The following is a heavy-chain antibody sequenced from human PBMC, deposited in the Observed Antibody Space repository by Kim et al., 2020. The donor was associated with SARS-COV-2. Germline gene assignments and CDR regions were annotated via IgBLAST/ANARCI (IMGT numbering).Heavy chain of an antibody. CDR2: ISYDGSNK. V-gene: IGHV3-30*18. Sequence: GGSLRLSCAASGFTFSSYGMHWVRQAPGKGLEWVAVISYDGSNKYYADSVKGRFTISRDNSKNTLYLQMNSLRAEDTAVYYCAKDPGYGDYVYYGMDVWGQETTVTVSS. CDR1: GFTFSSYG. J-gene: IGHJ6*01. D-gene: IGHD4-17*01. CDR3: AKDPGYGDYVYYGMDV.